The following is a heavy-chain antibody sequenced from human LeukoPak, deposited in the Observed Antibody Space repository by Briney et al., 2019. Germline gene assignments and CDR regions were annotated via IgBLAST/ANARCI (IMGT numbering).Heavy chain of an antibody. D-gene: IGHD5-24*01. CDR3: ARRDGYISAIDY. V-gene: IGHV4-30-4*08. J-gene: IGHJ4*02. CDR2: IYYSGST. CDR1: GGSISSGDYY. Sequence: SQTLSLTCTVSGGSISSGDYYWSWIRQPPGKGLEWIGYIYYSGSTYYNPSLKSRVTISVDTSKNQFSLKLSSVTAADTAVYYCARRDGYISAIDYWGQGTLVTVSS.